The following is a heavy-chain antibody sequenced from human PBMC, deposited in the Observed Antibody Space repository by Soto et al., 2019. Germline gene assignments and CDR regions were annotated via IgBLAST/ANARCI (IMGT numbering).Heavy chain of an antibody. CDR3: ARDLGDYIWGSYRSGIFDY. CDR2: IYSGGST. D-gene: IGHD3-16*02. J-gene: IGHJ4*02. Sequence: PGGSLRLSCAASGFTVSSNYMSWVRQAPGKGLEWVSVIYSGGSTYYADSVKGRFTISRDNSKNTLYLQMNSLRAEDTAVYYCARDLGDYIWGSYRSGIFDYWGQGTLVTVSS. CDR1: GFTVSSNY. V-gene: IGHV3-66*01.